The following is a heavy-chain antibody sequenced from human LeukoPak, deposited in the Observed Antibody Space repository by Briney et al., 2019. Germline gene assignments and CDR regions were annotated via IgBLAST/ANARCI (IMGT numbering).Heavy chain of an antibody. V-gene: IGHV4-39*07. Sequence: SETLSLTCTVSGGSISSSSYYWGWIRQPPGKGLEWIGSIYYSGSTYYNPSLKSRVTISVDTSKNQFSLKLSSVTAADTAVYYCASGNDSSGSQRTNWFDPWGQGTLVTVSS. CDR1: GGSISSSSYY. D-gene: IGHD3-22*01. CDR3: ASGNDSSGSQRTNWFDP. CDR2: IYYSGST. J-gene: IGHJ5*02.